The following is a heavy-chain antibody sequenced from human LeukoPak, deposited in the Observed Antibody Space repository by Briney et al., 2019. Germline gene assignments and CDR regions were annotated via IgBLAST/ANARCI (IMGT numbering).Heavy chain of an antibody. CDR3: ARGTGSSWYYGNYFDY. CDR1: GFTFSSYA. Sequence: GGSLRLSCAASGFTFSSYAMHWVRQAPGKGLEWVAVISYDGSNKYYADSVKGRFTISRDNSKNTLYLQMNSLRAGDTAVYYCARGTGSSWYYGNYFDYWGQGTLVTVSS. V-gene: IGHV3-30*01. J-gene: IGHJ4*02. CDR2: ISYDGSNK. D-gene: IGHD6-13*01.